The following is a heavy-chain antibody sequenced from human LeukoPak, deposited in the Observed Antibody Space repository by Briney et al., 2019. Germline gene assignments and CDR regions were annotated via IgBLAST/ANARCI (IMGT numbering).Heavy chain of an antibody. CDR2: INPNNGGT. Sequence: ASVTVSCKASGYTFIAFYIHWVRQAPGQGLEWMGWINPNNGGTNFVQKFQGRVTFTRDTSINTAYMELSGLTSDDTALYFCARVRLAEVTHKGDTLDLWGQGTVVTVSS. V-gene: IGHV1-2*02. CDR3: ARVRLAEVTHKGDTLDL. CDR1: GYTFIAFY. J-gene: IGHJ3*01. D-gene: IGHD2-21*02.